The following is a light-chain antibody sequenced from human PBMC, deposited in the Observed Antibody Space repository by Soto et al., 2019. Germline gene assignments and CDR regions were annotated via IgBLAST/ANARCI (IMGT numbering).Light chain of an antibody. CDR1: SSDVGGYNY. V-gene: IGLV2-14*03. Sequence: QSVLTQPASVSGSPGQSITISCTGTSSDVGGYNYVSWYQHHPGKAPKRMIHDVSNRPSGVSNRFSGSKSGNTASLTISGLQAEHEADYYCSSYIPNKSTYVFGTGPKVTV. J-gene: IGLJ1*01. CDR2: DVS. CDR3: SSYIPNKSTYV.